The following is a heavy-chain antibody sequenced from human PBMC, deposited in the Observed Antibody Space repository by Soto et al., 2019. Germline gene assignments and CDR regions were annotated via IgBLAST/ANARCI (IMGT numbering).Heavy chain of an antibody. CDR2: IKRDGSTT. D-gene: IGHD2-2*01. CDR1: GFTFSDYW. Sequence: EVPLVESGGGLVQPGGSLRLSCAASGFTFSDYWMHWVRQAPGKGLEWVSRIKRDGSTTNYADSVKGRFTISRDNAKNALYSEMNSLRVEDTAEYYCARGAIKYYCEDVWGKGTTVTVSS. J-gene: IGHJ6*03. V-gene: IGHV3-74*01. CDR3: ARGAIKYYCEDV.